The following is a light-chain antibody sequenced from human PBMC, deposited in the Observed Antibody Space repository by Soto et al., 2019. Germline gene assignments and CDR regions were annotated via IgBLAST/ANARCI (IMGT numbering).Light chain of an antibody. V-gene: IGLV2-23*02. Sequence: QSVLTQPASVSGSPGQSITISCTGTSSDVGSYNLVSWYQHHPGKAPKLLIYEATNRPSGVSDRVSGSRSGNTASLTISGLQAEDEADYYCCSYAGSNTFVFGGGTKLT. CDR3: CSYAGSNTFV. CDR2: EAT. J-gene: IGLJ2*01. CDR1: SSDVGSYNL.